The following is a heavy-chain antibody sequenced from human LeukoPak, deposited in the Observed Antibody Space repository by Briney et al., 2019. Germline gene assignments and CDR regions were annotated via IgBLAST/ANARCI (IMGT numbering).Heavy chain of an antibody. CDR1: GFTFSSHA. J-gene: IGHJ4*02. Sequence: GGSLRLSCSVSGFTFSSHAMHWVRQAPGKGLEWVSAIYSGGTTYYADSVKGRFTISRDNSKNMLYLQMNGLRAEDTAVYHCARQTGESTNFDNWGQGTLVTVSS. CDR2: IYSGGTT. D-gene: IGHD2-2*01. CDR3: ARQTGESTNFDN. V-gene: IGHV3-66*04.